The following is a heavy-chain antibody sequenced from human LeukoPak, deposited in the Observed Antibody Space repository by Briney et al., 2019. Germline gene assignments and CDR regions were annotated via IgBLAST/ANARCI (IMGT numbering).Heavy chain of an antibody. CDR1: GYTFTDYY. Sequence: ASLKVSFKASGYTFTDYYLHWARQAPGQGLEWMGWINPNSGVTNYAQNFQGRVTMARDTSINTAYLELSSLTSDDTAVYYCARETGYYFDNWGQGTLVTVSS. CDR2: INPNSGVT. D-gene: IGHD3-9*01. V-gene: IGHV1-2*02. J-gene: IGHJ4*02. CDR3: ARETGYYFDN.